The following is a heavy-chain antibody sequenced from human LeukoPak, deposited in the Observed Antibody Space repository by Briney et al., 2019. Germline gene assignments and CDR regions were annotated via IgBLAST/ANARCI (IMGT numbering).Heavy chain of an antibody. Sequence: GGSLRLSCAASGFTFSSYAMHWVRQAPGKGLEWVAVISYDGSNKYYADSVKGRFTISRDNSKNTLYLQMNSLRAEDTAVYYCARGDYGDYRSDYWGQGTLVTVSS. CDR1: GFTFSSYA. CDR2: ISYDGSNK. D-gene: IGHD4-17*01. V-gene: IGHV3-30-3*01. CDR3: ARGDYGDYRSDY. J-gene: IGHJ4*02.